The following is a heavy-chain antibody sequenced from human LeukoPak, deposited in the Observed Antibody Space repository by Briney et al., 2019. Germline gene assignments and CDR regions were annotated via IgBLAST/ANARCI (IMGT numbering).Heavy chain of an antibody. V-gene: IGHV1-18*01. CDR2: ISAYNGNT. Sequence: ASVKVSCKASGYTFTSYGISWVRQAPGQGLEWMGWISAYNGNTNYAQKLQGRVTMTTDTSTSTAYMELRSLRSDDTAGYYCARDLASYQLRPFYGMDVWGQGTTVTVSS. J-gene: IGHJ6*02. D-gene: IGHD2-2*01. CDR3: ARDLASYQLRPFYGMDV. CDR1: GYTFTSYG.